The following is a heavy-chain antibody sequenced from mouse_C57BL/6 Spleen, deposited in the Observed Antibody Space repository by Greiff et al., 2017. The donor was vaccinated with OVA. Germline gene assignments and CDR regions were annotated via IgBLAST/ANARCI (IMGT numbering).Heavy chain of an antibody. CDR3: VRHYYGSSYGDYAMDY. Sequence: EVMLVESGGGLVQPKGSLKLSCAASGFSFNTYAMNWVRQAPGKGLEWVARIRSKSNNYATYYADSVKDRFTISRDDSESMLYLQMNNLKTEDTAMYYCVRHYYGSSYGDYAMDYWGQGTSVTVSS. CDR2: IRSKSNNYAT. D-gene: IGHD1-1*01. CDR1: GFSFNTYA. V-gene: IGHV10-1*01. J-gene: IGHJ4*01.